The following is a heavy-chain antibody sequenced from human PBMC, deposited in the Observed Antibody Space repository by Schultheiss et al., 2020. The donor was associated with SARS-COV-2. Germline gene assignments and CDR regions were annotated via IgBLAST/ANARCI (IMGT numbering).Heavy chain of an antibody. J-gene: IGHJ6*02. CDR3: ARVISVDEWFGEFNYGMDV. Sequence: SQTLSLTCTVSGGSISSGGYYWSWIRQPAGKGLEWIGYIYYSGSTNYNPSLKSRVTISVDTSKNQFSLKLSSVTAADTAVYYCARVISVDEWFGEFNYGMDVWGQGTTVTVSS. CDR2: IYYSGST. D-gene: IGHD3-10*01. V-gene: IGHV4-61*10. CDR1: GGSISSGGYY.